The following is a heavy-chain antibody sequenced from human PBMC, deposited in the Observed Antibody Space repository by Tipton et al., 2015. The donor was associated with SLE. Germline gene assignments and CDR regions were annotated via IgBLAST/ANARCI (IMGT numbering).Heavy chain of an antibody. CDR2: VNHSGST. V-gene: IGHV4-34*01. J-gene: IGHJ3*02. CDR3: ARDRPRLRFKSGAFDI. CDR1: GGSFSGDY. D-gene: IGHD4-17*01. Sequence: LRLSCDVYGGSFSGDYWTWIRQPPGKGLEWIGEVNHSGSTNYNPSLKSRVTISVDTSKNQFSLKLTSVTAADTAVYYCARDRPRLRFKSGAFDIWGQGTMVTVSS.